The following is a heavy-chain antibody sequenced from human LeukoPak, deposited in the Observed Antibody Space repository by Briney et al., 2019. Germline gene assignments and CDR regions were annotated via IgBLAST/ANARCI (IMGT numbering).Heavy chain of an antibody. Sequence: SETLSLTCTVSGGSISSYYWSWIRQPPGKGLEWIGYIYYSGSTNYNPSLKSRVTISVDTSKNQFSLKLSSVTAADTAVYYCARGERSIAAAGPPDYWGQGTLVTVSS. V-gene: IGHV4-59*01. D-gene: IGHD6-13*01. CDR3: ARGERSIAAAGPPDY. CDR2: IYYSGST. J-gene: IGHJ4*02. CDR1: GGSISSYY.